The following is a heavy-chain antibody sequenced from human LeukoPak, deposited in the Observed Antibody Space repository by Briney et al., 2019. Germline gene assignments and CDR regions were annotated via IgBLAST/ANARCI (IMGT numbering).Heavy chain of an antibody. D-gene: IGHD6-19*01. J-gene: IGHJ5*02. CDR3: AGRSTVAGRGRFDP. V-gene: IGHV4-39*01. Sequence: SETLSLTCTVSGGSIRSTSYYWGWIRQPPGKGLEWLGSVHHSGSTYDNPSLKSRVTISVDTSKNQFSLKLISVTAADTAVYYCAGRSTVAGRGRFDPWGQGTLVTVSS. CDR1: GGSIRSTSYY. CDR2: VHHSGST.